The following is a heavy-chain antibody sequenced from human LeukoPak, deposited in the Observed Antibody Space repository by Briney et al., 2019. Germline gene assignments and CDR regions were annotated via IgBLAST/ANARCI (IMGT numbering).Heavy chain of an antibody. CDR3: ARDAGYSYGYDY. CDR1: GGTFSSYA. D-gene: IGHD5-18*01. Sequence: SVKVSCKASGGTFSSYAISWVRQAPGQGLEWMGRIIPILGIANYAQKFQGRVTITADKSTSTAYMELSSLGSEDTAVYYCARDAGYSYGYDYWGQGTLVTVSS. V-gene: IGHV1-69*04. CDR2: IIPILGIA. J-gene: IGHJ4*02.